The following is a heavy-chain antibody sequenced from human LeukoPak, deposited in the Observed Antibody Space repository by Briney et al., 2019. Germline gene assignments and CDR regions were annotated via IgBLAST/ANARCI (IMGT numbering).Heavy chain of an antibody. CDR3: ARDQYYYDSSGYFNWFDP. CDR1: GGSINSYY. J-gene: IGHJ5*02. D-gene: IGHD3-22*01. CDR2: IYYSGST. V-gene: IGHV4-59*01. Sequence: SETLSLTCTVSGGSINSYYWSWIRQPPGRGLEWIGYIYYSGSTDYNPSLKSRVTISVDRSKNQFSLKLSSVTAADTAVYYCARDQYYYDSSGYFNWFDPWGQGTLVTVSS.